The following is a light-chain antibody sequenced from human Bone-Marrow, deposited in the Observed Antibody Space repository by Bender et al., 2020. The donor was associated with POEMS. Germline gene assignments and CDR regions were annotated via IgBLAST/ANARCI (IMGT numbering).Light chain of an antibody. J-gene: IGLJ3*02. CDR3: CSYAGSTGLL. Sequence: QSALTQPASVSGSPGQSITISCIGTNSDVANFNLVSWHQQHPGKAPKLMIYEGRKRPSGVSSRFSGSRSGNTASLTISGLQAEDEADYYCCSYAGSTGLLFGGGTKVTVL. CDR1: NSDVANFNL. CDR2: EGR. V-gene: IGLV2-23*01.